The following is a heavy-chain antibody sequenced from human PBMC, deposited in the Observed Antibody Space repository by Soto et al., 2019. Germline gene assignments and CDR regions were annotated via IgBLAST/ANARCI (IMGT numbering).Heavy chain of an antibody. D-gene: IGHD2-8*01. CDR2: ISFNGDVT. CDR3: ARENGHPGHNYAMDV. Sequence: GGSLRLSCAASGFSFSAYYMSWIRQAPGKGLEWVSYISFNGDVTRYSDSVEGRFTVSRDNAKKSLYLQMNSLRVEDTAVYYCARENGHPGHNYAMDVWGQGTTVTVS. CDR1: GFSFSAYY. J-gene: IGHJ6*02. V-gene: IGHV3-11*01.